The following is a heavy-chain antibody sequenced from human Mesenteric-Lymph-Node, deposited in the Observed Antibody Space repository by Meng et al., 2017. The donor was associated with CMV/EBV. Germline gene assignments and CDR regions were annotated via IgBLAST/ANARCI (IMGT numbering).Heavy chain of an antibody. CDR3: ARDLTFYGMDV. CDR1: GYRFTSYY. D-gene: IGHD4/OR15-4a*01. J-gene: IGHJ6*02. CDR2: INPSGGST. V-gene: IGHV1-46*01. Sequence: ASVKVSCKASGYRFTSYYMHWVRQAPGQGLEWMGIINPSGGSTTYAQKFRDRVTMTRDTSTSTVYMELSSLRSDDTAVYYCARDLTFYGMDVWGQGTTVTVSS.